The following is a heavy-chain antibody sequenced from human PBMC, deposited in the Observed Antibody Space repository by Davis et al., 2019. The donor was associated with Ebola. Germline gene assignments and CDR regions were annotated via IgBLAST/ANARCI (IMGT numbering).Heavy chain of an antibody. CDR2: IKSKTDGGTT. Sequence: PGGSLRLSCAASGFTFSNAWMSWVRQAPGKGLEWVGRIKSKTDGGTTDYAAPVKGRFTISRDDSKNTLYLQMNSLKTEDTAVYYCTTRTYYDFWSGSGAADYWGQGTLVTVSS. J-gene: IGHJ4*02. CDR3: TTRTYYDFWSGSGAADY. V-gene: IGHV3-15*01. D-gene: IGHD3-3*01. CDR1: GFTFSNAW.